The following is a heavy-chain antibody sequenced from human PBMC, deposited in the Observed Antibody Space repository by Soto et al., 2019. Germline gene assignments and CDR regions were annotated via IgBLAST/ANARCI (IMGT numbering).Heavy chain of an antibody. Sequence: GESLKISCKGSGYSFTSYWISWVRQMPGKGLEWMGRIDPSDSYTNYSPSFQGHVTISADKSISTAYLQWSSLKASDTAMYYCARQVAATTTTIWRSVLGDAFDIWGQGTMVTVSS. CDR2: IDPSDSYT. V-gene: IGHV5-10-1*01. CDR1: GYSFTSYW. D-gene: IGHD2-15*01. CDR3: ARQVAATTTTIWRSVLGDAFDI. J-gene: IGHJ3*02.